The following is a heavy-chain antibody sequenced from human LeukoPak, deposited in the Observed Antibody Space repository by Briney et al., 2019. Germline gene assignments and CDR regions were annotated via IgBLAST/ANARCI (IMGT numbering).Heavy chain of an antibody. CDR2: IYYSGST. CDR3: ARVAYDILTGYLHSDY. D-gene: IGHD3-9*01. CDR1: GGSISSSSYY. Sequence: SETLSLTCTVSGGSISSSSYYWGWIRQPPGKGLEWIGSIYYSGSTYCNPSLKSRVTISVDTSKNQFSLKLSSVTAADTAVYYCARVAYDILTGYLHSDYRGQGTLVTVSS. V-gene: IGHV4-39*07. J-gene: IGHJ4*02.